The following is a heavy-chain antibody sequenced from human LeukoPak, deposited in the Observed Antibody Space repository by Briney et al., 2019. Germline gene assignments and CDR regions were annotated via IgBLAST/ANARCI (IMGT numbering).Heavy chain of an antibody. Sequence: SVKVSCKASGFTFTSSAMQWVRQARGQRLEWIGWIVVGSGNTNYAQKFQERVTITRDMSTSTAYMELSSLRSEDTAVYYCAAETGYSSSIDYWGQGTLVTVSS. D-gene: IGHD6-13*01. CDR3: AAETGYSSSIDY. CDR1: GFTFTSSA. V-gene: IGHV1-58*02. CDR2: IVVGSGNT. J-gene: IGHJ4*02.